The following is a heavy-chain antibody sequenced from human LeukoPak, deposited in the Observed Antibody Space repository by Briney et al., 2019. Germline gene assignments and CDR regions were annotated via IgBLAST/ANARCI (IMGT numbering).Heavy chain of an antibody. Sequence: SETLSLTCTVSGGSISSYYWSWIRHPPGKGLEWIGYIYYSGSTNYNPSLKSRVTISVDTSKNQFSLKLSSVTAADTAVYYCARGRLYSGSYFGWFDPWGQGTLVTVSS. J-gene: IGHJ5*02. V-gene: IGHV4-59*01. D-gene: IGHD1-26*01. CDR1: GGSISSYY. CDR3: ARGRLYSGSYFGWFDP. CDR2: IYYSGST.